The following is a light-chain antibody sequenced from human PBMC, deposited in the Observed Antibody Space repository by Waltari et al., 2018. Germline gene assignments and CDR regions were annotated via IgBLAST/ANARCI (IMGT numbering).Light chain of an antibody. CDR2: AAS. V-gene: IGKV1-8*01. Sequence: AIRITQSPSSLSASTGDRVTITFPASQSISSYLAWYQQKPGKAPKVLIYAASTLQSGVPSRFSGSGSGTDFTLIISCLQSEDFAIYYCQQYYSSPATFGQGTKVEIK. CDR3: QQYYSSPAT. CDR1: QSISSY. J-gene: IGKJ1*01.